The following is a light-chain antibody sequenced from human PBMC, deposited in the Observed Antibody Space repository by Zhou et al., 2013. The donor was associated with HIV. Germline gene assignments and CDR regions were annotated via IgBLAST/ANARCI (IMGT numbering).Light chain of an antibody. CDR3: QQYGSSPWT. CDR2: DAS. Sequence: ETVMTQSPATLSVSPGARATLSCRASQSVGRSVAWYQQRPGQAPRLLIFDASTRATGIPARFSGSGSETDFTLTISSLEPEDFAVYYCQQYGSSPWTFGQGTKVEIK. V-gene: IGKV3-15*01. CDR1: QSVGRS. J-gene: IGKJ1*01.